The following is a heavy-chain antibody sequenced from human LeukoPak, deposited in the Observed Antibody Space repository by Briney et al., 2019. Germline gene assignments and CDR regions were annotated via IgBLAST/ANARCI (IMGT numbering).Heavy chain of an antibody. CDR1: GFSVSTNY. CDR2: IYSGDNT. V-gene: IGHV3-53*01. CDR3: AREGSGYTYGYNDAFDL. Sequence: PGGSLRLSCAASGFSVSTNYMSWVRQAPAKGLEWVSVIYSGDNTYYADFVKGRFTISRDNPKNTLYLQMNSLRAEDTAVYFCAREGSGYTYGYNDAFDLWGQGTMVTVSS. D-gene: IGHD5-18*01. J-gene: IGHJ3*01.